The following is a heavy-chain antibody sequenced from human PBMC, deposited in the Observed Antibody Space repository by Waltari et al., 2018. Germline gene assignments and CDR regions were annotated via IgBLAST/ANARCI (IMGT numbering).Heavy chain of an antibody. J-gene: IGHJ4*02. V-gene: IGHV4-34*01. CDR3: ARGRGRIAARRTYYFDY. Sequence: QVQLQQWGAGLLKPSETLSLTCAVYGGSFSGYYWSWIRQPPGKGLEWVWESTQGGESNDNPSRKERGTRSGDTSKDQFSLKLSSVTAADTAVYYCARGRGRIAARRTYYFDYWGQGTLVTVSS. CDR2: STQGGES. CDR1: GGSFSGYY. D-gene: IGHD6-6*01.